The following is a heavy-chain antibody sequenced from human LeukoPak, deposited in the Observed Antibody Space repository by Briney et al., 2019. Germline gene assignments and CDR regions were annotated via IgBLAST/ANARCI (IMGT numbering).Heavy chain of an antibody. CDR2: IRRSSDAI. J-gene: IGHJ3*01. D-gene: IGHD3-16*01. CDR3: ARDDGQGEARNAFDV. Sequence: GGSLRLSCAASGFTFSLYSMNWVRQAPGKGLEWLSYIRRSSDAIFYADSVKGRFTVSRDNDKNSLFLQMNSLRDEDTAVYYCARDDGQGEARNAFDVWGQGTMVTVSS. V-gene: IGHV3-48*02. CDR1: GFTFSLYS.